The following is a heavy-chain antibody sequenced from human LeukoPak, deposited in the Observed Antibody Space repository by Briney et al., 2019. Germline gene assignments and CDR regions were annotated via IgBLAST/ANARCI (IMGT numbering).Heavy chain of an antibody. CDR1: GGSISSYY. CDR3: ARHRSGGYYYGVIDY. Sequence: SETLSLTCTVSGGSISSYYWSWIRQPPGKGLEWIGSIYYGGNTYYNPSLKSRVTISVDTSTNQFSLKLSSVTAADTAVYHCARHRSGGYYYGVIDYWGQGTLVTVSS. J-gene: IGHJ4*02. D-gene: IGHD5-18*01. CDR2: IYYGGNT. V-gene: IGHV4-59*05.